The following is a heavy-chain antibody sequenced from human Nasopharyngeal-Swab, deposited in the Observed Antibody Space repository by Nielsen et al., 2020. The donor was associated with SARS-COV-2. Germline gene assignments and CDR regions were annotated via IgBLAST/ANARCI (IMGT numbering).Heavy chain of an antibody. V-gene: IGHV3-49*04. J-gene: IGHJ4*02. Sequence: GGSLRLSCAASGFTFADYAMHWVRQAPGKGLEWVGFIRSKAYGGTTEYAASVKGRFTISRDDSKSIAYLQMNSLRAEDTALYYCARDSPARGGIDHWGQGTLVTVSS. D-gene: IGHD2-15*01. CDR1: GFTFADYA. CDR3: ARDSPARGGIDH. CDR2: IRSKAYGGTT.